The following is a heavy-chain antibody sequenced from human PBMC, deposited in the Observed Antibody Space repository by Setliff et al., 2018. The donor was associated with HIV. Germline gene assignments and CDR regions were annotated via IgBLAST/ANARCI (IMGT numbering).Heavy chain of an antibody. D-gene: IGHD5-12*01. CDR2: INAGNGNT. CDR3: ARGATITYYFDY. J-gene: IGHJ4*02. Sequence: GASVKVSCKASGDTSTTYALHWVRQAPGQRLEWMGWINAGNGNTKYSQKFQGRVTITADESTSTAYMELSSLRSEDTAVYYCARGATITYYFDYWGQGTLVTVSS. CDR1: GDTSTTYA. V-gene: IGHV1-3*01.